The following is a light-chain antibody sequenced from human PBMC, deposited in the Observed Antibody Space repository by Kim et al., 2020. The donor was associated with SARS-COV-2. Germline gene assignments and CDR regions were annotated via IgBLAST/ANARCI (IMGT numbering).Light chain of an antibody. Sequence: QSALTQPPSASGSPGQSVTISCTGTNSDIGRFNYVSWYQQHPGKAPKLMIFEVTKRPSGVPDRFSGSKSGNTASLTVSGLQAEYEADYYCAAWDDSLNGRGLFGGGTQLTVL. CDR2: EVT. J-gene: IGLJ3*02. CDR1: NSDIGRFNY. V-gene: IGLV2-8*01. CDR3: AAWDDSLNGRGL.